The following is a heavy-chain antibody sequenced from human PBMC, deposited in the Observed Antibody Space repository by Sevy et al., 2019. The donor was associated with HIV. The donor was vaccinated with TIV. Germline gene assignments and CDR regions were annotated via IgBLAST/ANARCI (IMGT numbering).Heavy chain of an antibody. Sequence: GSLRLSCAASGFTFSGSAMHWVRQASGKGLEWVGRIRSKANSYATAYAASVKGRFTISRDDSKNTAYLQMNSLKTEDTAVYYCTPSGYSDAFDIWGQGTMVTVSS. CDR1: GFTFSGSA. J-gene: IGHJ3*02. V-gene: IGHV3-73*01. CDR3: TPSGYSDAFDI. D-gene: IGHD5-12*01. CDR2: IRSKANSYAT.